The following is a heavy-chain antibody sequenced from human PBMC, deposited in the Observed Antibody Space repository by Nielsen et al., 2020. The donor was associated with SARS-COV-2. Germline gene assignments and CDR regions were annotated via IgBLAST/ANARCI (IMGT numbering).Heavy chain of an antibody. D-gene: IGHD2-8*01. CDR3: ARAGVVWTFDY. V-gene: IGHV4-59*01. CDR1: GGSISSYY. CDR2: ISYSGST. J-gene: IGHJ4*02. Sequence: SETLSLTCTVSGGSISSYYWNWIRQPPGKGLEWIGYISYSGSTNYNPSLKSRVTISVDTSKNQFSLTLSSVTAADTAVYYCARAGVVWTFDYWGQGTLVTVSS.